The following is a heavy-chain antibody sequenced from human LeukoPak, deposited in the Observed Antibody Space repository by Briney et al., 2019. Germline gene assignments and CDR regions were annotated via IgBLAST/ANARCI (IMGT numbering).Heavy chain of an antibody. Sequence: SQTLSLTCGISGDSVSNSNAAWNWIRQSPSRGLEWLGRTFYRSKWGTEFAVSVRSRITINSDTSKNQFSLHLNSVTPEDTAMYYCARDSINSGLYDSWGQGTLVTVSS. J-gene: IGHJ4*02. CDR3: ARDSINSGLYDS. V-gene: IGHV6-1*01. CDR2: TFYRSKWGT. CDR1: GDSVSNSNAA. D-gene: IGHD6-19*01.